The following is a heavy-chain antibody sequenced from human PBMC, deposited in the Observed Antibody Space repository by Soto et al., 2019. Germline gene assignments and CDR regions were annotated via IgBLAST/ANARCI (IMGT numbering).Heavy chain of an antibody. CDR1: GFSFSSYG. J-gene: IGHJ4*02. CDR3: AKGRGGGAVVPDY. V-gene: IGHV3-33*06. D-gene: IGHD2-21*01. CDR2: IWYDGSHE. Sequence: QVQLVESGGGVVQPGRSLRLSCAASGFSFSSYGIHWVRQAPGKGLEWVAVIWYDGSHEYYADSVKGRFSISRDNSKSTVYLQMNGLRAEDTAVYYCAKGRGGGAVVPDYWGQGTLVTVSS.